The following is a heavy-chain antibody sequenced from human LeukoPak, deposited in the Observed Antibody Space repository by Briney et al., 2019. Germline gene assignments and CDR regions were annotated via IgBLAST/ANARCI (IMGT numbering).Heavy chain of an antibody. CDR1: GFTFSSYG. V-gene: IGHV3-33*01. CDR3: ARDRGCYWFDP. D-gene: IGHD6-19*01. CDR2: ILYDGSNK. Sequence: PGRSLRLSCAAPGFTFSSYGGHWVRQAPGRGLEWVAVILYDGSNKYYAHSVEGRFTISRDNSKNMLYVEMNGLRAEDRAVYCCARDRGCYWFDPWGQGTLVTVSS. J-gene: IGHJ5*02.